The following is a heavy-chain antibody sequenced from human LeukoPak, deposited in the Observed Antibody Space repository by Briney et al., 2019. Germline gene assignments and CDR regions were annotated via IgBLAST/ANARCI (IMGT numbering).Heavy chain of an antibody. J-gene: IGHJ4*02. D-gene: IGHD3-22*01. CDR3: ARSTHYNHDSSGYRDFDY. V-gene: IGHV3-20*04. CDR1: GFTFDDYG. Sequence: GGSLRLSCAASGFTFDDYGLSWVRQAPGKGLEWVSGIDWNGASTGYADSVKGRFTISRENAKNSLYLQMNSLRAEDTALYYCARSTHYNHDSSGYRDFDYWGQGTLVTVSS. CDR2: IDWNGAST.